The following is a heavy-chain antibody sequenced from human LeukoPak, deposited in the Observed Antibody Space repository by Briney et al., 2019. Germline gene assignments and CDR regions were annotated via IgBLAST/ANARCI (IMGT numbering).Heavy chain of an antibody. V-gene: IGHV4-34*01. Sequence: SETLSLTCAVYGGSFSGYYWSWIRQPPGKGLEWVGEINHSGSTNYNPSLKSRVTISVDTSKNQFSLKLSSVTAADTAVYYCATDYGDYGDYYYYMDVWGKGTTVTISS. CDR2: INHSGST. D-gene: IGHD4-17*01. CDR1: GGSFSGYY. J-gene: IGHJ6*03. CDR3: ATDYGDYGDYYYYMDV.